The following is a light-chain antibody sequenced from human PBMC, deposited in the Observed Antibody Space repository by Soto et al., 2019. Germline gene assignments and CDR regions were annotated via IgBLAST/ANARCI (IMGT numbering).Light chain of an antibody. Sequence: EIVLTQSPGTLSLSPGERATLSCRASQSVSSSYLAWYQQKPGQATRLLIYGASSRATGIPDRFSGSGSGTDFTLTFSRLEPEDFAVYYCQQYGSSSFTFGPGTKVDIK. V-gene: IGKV3-20*01. J-gene: IGKJ3*01. CDR2: GAS. CDR3: QQYGSSSFT. CDR1: QSVSSSY.